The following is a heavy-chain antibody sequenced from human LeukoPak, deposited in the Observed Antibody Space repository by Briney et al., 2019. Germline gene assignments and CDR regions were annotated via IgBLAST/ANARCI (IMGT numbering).Heavy chain of an antibody. CDR3: ARAAGAAGGQYFDY. V-gene: IGHV4-4*07. Sequence: SETLSLTCTVSGGSISGYYWSWIRQPAGQGLERIRRIYTNGDTKFNPSLKSRVTMSVDTSKNHLSLKLRPVTAADTAVYYCARAAGAAGGQYFDYWGQGTLVTVSS. D-gene: IGHD6-13*01. CDR1: GGSISGYY. J-gene: IGHJ4*02. CDR2: IYTNGDT.